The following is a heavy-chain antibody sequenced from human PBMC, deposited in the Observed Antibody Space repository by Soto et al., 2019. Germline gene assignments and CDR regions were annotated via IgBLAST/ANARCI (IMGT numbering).Heavy chain of an antibody. Sequence: ASVKVSCKASGYTFTSYGISWVRQAPGQGLEWMGWISAYNGNTNYAQKLLGRVTMTTDTSTSTAYMELRSLRSDDTAVYYCARKPGGDYGDFYGMDVWGQGTTVTVSS. D-gene: IGHD4-17*01. V-gene: IGHV1-18*01. CDR1: GYTFTSYG. J-gene: IGHJ6*02. CDR2: ISAYNGNT. CDR3: ARKPGGDYGDFYGMDV.